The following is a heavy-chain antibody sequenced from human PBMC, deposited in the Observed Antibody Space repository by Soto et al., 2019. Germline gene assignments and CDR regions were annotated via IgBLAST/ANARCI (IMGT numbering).Heavy chain of an antibody. D-gene: IGHD2-2*01. CDR1: GGSIGGSNYF. V-gene: IGHV4-39*03. CDR3: TSDCRSTSCSPLNSFAS. Sequence: SETLSLTCTVSGGSIGGSNYFWGWIRQSPGTGLEWLGNIYSSGSTYYNPSLKGRVTISVDTSKNQFSLRVTSVTATDTAVYYCTSDCRSTSCSPLNSFASWGQGALVTVSS. CDR2: IYSSGST. J-gene: IGHJ4*02.